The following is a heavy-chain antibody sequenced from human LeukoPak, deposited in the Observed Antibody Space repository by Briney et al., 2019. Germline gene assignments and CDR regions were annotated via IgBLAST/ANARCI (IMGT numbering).Heavy chain of an antibody. CDR1: GGTFSSYA. CDR3: ASQPYYYDSSGYYYSHYYYYYYMDV. D-gene: IGHD3-22*01. CDR2: IIPIFGTA. J-gene: IGHJ6*03. Sequence: GASVKVSWKASGGTFSSYAISWVRQAPEQGLKWMGRIIPIFGTANYAQKFQGRVTITTDESTSTAYMELSSLRSEDTAVYYCASQPYYYDSSGYYYSHYYYYYYMDVWGKGTTVTVSS. V-gene: IGHV1-69*05.